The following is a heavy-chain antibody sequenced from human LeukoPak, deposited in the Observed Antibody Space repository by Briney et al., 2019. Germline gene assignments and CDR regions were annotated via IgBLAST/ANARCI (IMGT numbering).Heavy chain of an antibody. J-gene: IGHJ4*02. V-gene: IGHV3-30*04. CDR2: ISYDGSHK. CDR3: ARTGNPATGDY. Sequence: GRSLRLSCAASGFTFSSYAMHWVRQAPGKGLEWVALISYDGSHKYYADSVKGRFTISRDNSKNTLYLQMNSLRVEDTAVYYCARTGNPATGDYWGQGTLVTVSS. CDR1: GFTFSSYA. D-gene: IGHD1-1*01.